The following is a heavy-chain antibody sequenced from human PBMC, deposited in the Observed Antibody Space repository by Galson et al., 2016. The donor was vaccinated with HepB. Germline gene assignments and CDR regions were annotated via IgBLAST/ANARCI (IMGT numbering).Heavy chain of an antibody. CDR1: GYIFTSNG. V-gene: IGHV1-18*04. CDR3: ARDVRYAFEM. Sequence: SVKVSCKASGYIFTSNGVSWVRQAPGQGLEWMGWISTNSGNTNYAQSLQGRVTLTTDTSTGTAYMELRSLRSDDTAVDYCARDVRYAFEMWGQGTMVTVSP. J-gene: IGHJ3*02. CDR2: ISTNSGNT.